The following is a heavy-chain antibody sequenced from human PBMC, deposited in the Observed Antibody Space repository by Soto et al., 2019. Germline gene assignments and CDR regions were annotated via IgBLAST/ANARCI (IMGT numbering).Heavy chain of an antibody. J-gene: IGHJ4*02. V-gene: IGHV5-10-1*03. D-gene: IGHD2-21*02. CDR3: ARQMTSQFDY. Sequence: EVQVVQSGAEVKKPGESLRISCEGSGYSFTSFRINWVRQIPGKGLEWMGRINPADSYAEYSPSFQGHVTISVDKSVNTAYLRWSSLKASDTAVYYCARQMTSQFDYWGQGTLVTVSS. CDR2: INPADSYA. CDR1: GYSFTSFR.